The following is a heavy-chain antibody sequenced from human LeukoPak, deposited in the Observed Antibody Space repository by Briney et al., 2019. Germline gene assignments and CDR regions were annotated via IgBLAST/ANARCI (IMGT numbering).Heavy chain of an antibody. V-gene: IGHV3-66*01. Sequence: PGGSLRLSCAASGFTVSSNYMSWVRQALGKGLEWVSVIYSGGSTYYADSVKGRFTISRDNSKNTLYLQMNSLRAEDTAVYYCARDGPIAVAGTYFDYWGQGTLVTVSS. CDR3: ARDGPIAVAGTYFDY. CDR1: GFTVSSNY. CDR2: IYSGGST. D-gene: IGHD6-19*01. J-gene: IGHJ4*02.